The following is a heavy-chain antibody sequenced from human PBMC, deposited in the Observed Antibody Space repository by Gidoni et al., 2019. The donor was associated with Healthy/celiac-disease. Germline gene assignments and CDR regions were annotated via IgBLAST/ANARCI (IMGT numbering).Heavy chain of an antibody. V-gene: IGHV3-9*01. Sequence: EVQLVESGGGLVQPGRSLRLSCAASGFTFDASAMHWVRQAPGKGLEWVSGIRWNSGSIGYADSVKGRVTISRDNAKNSLYLQMNSLRAEDTALYYCAKGSPATAIGPSFDYWGQGTLVTVSS. J-gene: IGHJ4*02. CDR2: IRWNSGSI. CDR1: GFTFDASA. CDR3: AKGSPATAIGPSFDY. D-gene: IGHD2-21*02.